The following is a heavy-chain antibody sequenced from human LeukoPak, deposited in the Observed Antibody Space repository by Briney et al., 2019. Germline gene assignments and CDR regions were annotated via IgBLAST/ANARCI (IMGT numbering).Heavy chain of an antibody. CDR3: ARAPITSPFYFDY. V-gene: IGHV3-20*04. Sequence: GGSLRLSCTASGFAFDEHGMSWVRQVPGKGLERVSGINWSGGSTGYADPLRGRFTISRDNAKNSLYLQMDSLRAEDTALYYCARAPITSPFYFDYWGQGTLVTVSS. CDR2: INWSGGST. CDR1: GFAFDEHG. D-gene: IGHD2-2*01. J-gene: IGHJ4*02.